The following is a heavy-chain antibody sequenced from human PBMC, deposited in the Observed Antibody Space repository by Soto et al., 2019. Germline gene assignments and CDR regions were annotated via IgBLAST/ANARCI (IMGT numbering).Heavy chain of an antibody. CDR3: ARDSVGATTANDAFDI. D-gene: IGHD1-26*01. CDR1: GFTFSSYS. J-gene: IGHJ3*02. CDR2: ISSSSSTI. Sequence: EVQLVESGGGLVQPGGSLRLSCAASGFTFSSYSMNWVRQAPGKGLGWGSYISSSSSTIYYADSVKGRFTISRDNAKNSLYLQMNSLRAEDTAVYYCARDSVGATTANDAFDIWGQGTMVTVS. V-gene: IGHV3-48*01.